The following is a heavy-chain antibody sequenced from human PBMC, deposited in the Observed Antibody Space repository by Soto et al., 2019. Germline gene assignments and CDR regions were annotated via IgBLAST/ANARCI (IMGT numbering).Heavy chain of an antibody. J-gene: IGHJ5*02. V-gene: IGHV3-21*01. CDR1: GFTFSSYS. CDR2: ISSSSSYI. Sequence: GGSLRLSCAASGFTFSSYSMNWVRQAPGKGLEWVSSISSSSSYIYYADSVKGRFTISRDNAKNSLYLQMNSLRAEDTAVYYCARDDLGAEENQVADPWGQGTLVIVSS. CDR3: ARDDLGAEENQVADP.